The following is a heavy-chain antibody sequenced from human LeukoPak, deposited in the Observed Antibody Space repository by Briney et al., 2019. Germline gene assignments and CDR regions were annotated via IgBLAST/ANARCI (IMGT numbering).Heavy chain of an antibody. CDR1: GFTFSNAW. V-gene: IGHV3-15*01. Sequence: GGSLRLSCAASGFTFSNAWMSWVRQAPGKGLEWVGRIKSKTDGGTTDYAAPVKGRFTISRDDSKSTLYLQMNSLKTEDTAVYYCTTRVQQLNPIAGYWGQGTLVTVSS. CDR2: IKSKTDGGTT. J-gene: IGHJ4*02. D-gene: IGHD2-2*02. CDR3: TTRVQQLNPIAGY.